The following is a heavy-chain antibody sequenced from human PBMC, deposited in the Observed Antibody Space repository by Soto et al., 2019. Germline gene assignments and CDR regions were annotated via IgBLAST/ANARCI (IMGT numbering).Heavy chain of an antibody. D-gene: IGHD1-26*01. CDR1: GDSVSSNSAA. Sequence: KQSQTLSLTCAISGDSVSSNSAAWNWIRQSPSRGLEWLGRTYYRSKWYNDYAVSVKSRITINPDTSKNQFSLQLNSVTPEDTAVYYCARSPIPIVGATTGGYYYYMDVWGKGTTVTVSS. J-gene: IGHJ6*03. V-gene: IGHV6-1*01. CDR3: ARSPIPIVGATTGGYYYYMDV. CDR2: TYYRSKWYN.